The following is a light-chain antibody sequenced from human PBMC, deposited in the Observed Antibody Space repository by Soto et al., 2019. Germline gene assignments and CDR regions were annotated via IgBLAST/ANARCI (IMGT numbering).Light chain of an antibody. J-gene: IGKJ1*01. V-gene: IGKV3-15*01. CDR2: GAS. CDR3: QQYENYWT. Sequence: IGMTQSPATLSVSPGDRATLSCRASQSVSINLAWYQQKPGQAPRLLIYGASTRATGIPARFSGSGSGTEFTLTISSLQSEDFATYYCQQYENYWTFGQGTKVDI. CDR1: QSVSIN.